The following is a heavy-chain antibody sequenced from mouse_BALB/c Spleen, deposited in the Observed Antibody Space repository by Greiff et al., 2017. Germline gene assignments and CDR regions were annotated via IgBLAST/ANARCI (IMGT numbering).Heavy chain of an antibody. CDR3: AREEYTVGAY. CDR1: GFTFSSYA. D-gene: IGHD1-1*01. CDR2: ISSGGSYT. Sequence: EVKLMESGGGLVKPGGSLKLSCAASGFTFSSYAMSWVRQSPEKRLEWVAEISSGGSYTYYPDTVTGRFTISRDNAKNTLYLEMSSLRSEDTAMYYCAREEYTVGAYWGQGTLVTVSA. V-gene: IGHV5-9-4*01. J-gene: IGHJ3*01.